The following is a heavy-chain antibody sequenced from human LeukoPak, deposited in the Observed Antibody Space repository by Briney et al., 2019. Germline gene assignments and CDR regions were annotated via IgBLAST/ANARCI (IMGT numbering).Heavy chain of an antibody. J-gene: IGHJ3*02. CDR1: GGTFSSYA. Sequence: SVKVSCKASGGTFSSYAISWVRQAPGQGLEWMGRIIPILGIANYAQKFQGRVTITADKSTSTAYMELSSLRSEDTAVYYCARDKGRVQNDAFDIWGQGTMVTVSS. V-gene: IGHV1-69*04. CDR3: ARDKGRVQNDAFDI. CDR2: IIPILGIA.